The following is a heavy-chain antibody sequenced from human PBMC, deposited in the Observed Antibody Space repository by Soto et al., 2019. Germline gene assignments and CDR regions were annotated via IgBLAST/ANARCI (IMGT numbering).Heavy chain of an antibody. D-gene: IGHD5-12*01. Sequence: QVQLVESGGGVVQPGSSLRLSCAASGFSFSNYDMHWVRQAPGKGLEWVALIWYDGSDKNYVDSVKGRFTISRDNSKSTMYLKMHSLRVEDTAVDYCGRRHGYNYDYWGRGTLVTVSS. V-gene: IGHV3-33*01. CDR3: GRRHGYNYDY. J-gene: IGHJ4*02. CDR2: IWYDGSDK. CDR1: GFSFSNYD.